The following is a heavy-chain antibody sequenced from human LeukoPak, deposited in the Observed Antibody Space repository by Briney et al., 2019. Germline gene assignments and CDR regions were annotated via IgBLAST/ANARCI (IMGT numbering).Heavy chain of an antibody. CDR1: GSSISSYY. D-gene: IGHD5-18*01. J-gene: IGHJ4*02. CDR3: ARVPLCGYSYPDYFDY. CDR2: IYYSGST. V-gene: IGHV4-59*01. Sequence: PSETLSLTCTVSGSSISSYYWSWLRQPPGKGLEWIGYIYYSGSTNYNPSLKSRVTISVDTSKNQFSLKLSSVTAADTAVYYCARVPLCGYSYPDYFDYWGQGTLVTVSS.